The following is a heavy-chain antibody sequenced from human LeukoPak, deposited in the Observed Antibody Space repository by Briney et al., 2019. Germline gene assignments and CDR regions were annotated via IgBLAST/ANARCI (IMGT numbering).Heavy chain of an antibody. CDR1: GYTFTGYY. J-gene: IGHJ4*02. D-gene: IGHD2-15*01. V-gene: IGHV1-2*02. CDR3: AVADCSGGSCYSAQFDY. CDR2: INPNSGGT. Sequence: ASVKVSCKASGYTFTGYYMHWVRQAPGQGLEWVGWINPNSGGTNYAQKFQGRVTMTRDTSISTAYMELSRLRSDDTAVYYCAVADCSGGSCYSAQFDYWGQGTLVTVSS.